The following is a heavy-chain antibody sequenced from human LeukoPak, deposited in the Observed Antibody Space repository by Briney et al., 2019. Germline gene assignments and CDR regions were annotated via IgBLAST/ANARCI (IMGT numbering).Heavy chain of an antibody. CDR2: MNPNSGNT. V-gene: IGHV1-8*03. CDR3: ARVVDEGPFYFYYYYMDV. J-gene: IGHJ6*03. Sequence: ASVKVSCKASGYTFTSYDINWVRQATGQGLEWMGWMNPNSGNTGYAQKFQGRVTITRNTSISTAYMELSSLRSEDTAVYYCARVVDEGPFYFYYYYMDVWGTGTPVTISS. D-gene: IGHD5-12*01. CDR1: GYTFTSYD.